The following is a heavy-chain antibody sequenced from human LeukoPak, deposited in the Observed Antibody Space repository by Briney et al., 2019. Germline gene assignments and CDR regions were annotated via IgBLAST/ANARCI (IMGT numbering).Heavy chain of an antibody. D-gene: IGHD3-3*01. J-gene: IGHJ6*02. V-gene: IGHV3-7*05. CDR3: ARERPYDFWSGYTIGMDV. CDR1: RFTFSNAW. CDR2: IKQDGSEK. Sequence: GGSLRLSCAASRFTFSNAWMSWVRQAPGKGLEWVANIKQDGSEKYYVDSVKGRFTISRDNAKNSLYLQMNSLRAEDTAVYYCARERPYDFWSGYTIGMDVWGQGTTVTVSS.